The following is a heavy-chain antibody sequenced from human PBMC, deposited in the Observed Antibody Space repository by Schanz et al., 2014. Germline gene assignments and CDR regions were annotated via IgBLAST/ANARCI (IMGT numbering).Heavy chain of an antibody. V-gene: IGHV1-46*01. CDR2: INPSGGST. CDR1: GYTFTSYD. J-gene: IGHJ6*03. D-gene: IGHD3-10*01. CDR3: ARVSMEFERGKSYYYYMDV. Sequence: QVQLIQSGAEVKKPGASVKVSCTASGYTFTSYDINWVRQAPGQGLEWMGMINPSGGSTTYAQKFQGRVTMTRDTSTSTVYMELSSLRSEDTAVYYCARVSMEFERGKSYYYYMDVWGRGTTVTVSS.